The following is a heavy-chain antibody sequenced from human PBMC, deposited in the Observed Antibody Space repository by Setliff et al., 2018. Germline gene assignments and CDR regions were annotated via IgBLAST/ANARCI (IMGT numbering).Heavy chain of an antibody. CDR1: GGTFTYYY. J-gene: IGHJ5*02. D-gene: IGHD6-6*01. CDR2: ITHTGTTGST. CDR3: ARGRNVASRLLDP. Sequence: PSETLSLTCAASGGTFTYYYWTWIRQSPAKGLEWIGEITHTGTTGSTKYNPSLKSRVTMSIDTSKNQFSLMVTSVTAADTAVYYCARGRNVASRLLDPLGQGTLVTVSS. V-gene: IGHV4-34*01.